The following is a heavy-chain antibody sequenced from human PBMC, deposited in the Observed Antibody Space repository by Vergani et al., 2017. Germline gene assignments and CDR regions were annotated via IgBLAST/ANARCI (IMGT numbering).Heavy chain of an antibody. D-gene: IGHD2-8*01. V-gene: IGHV3-74*03. CDR2: ISPDGRTT. CDR1: GFSFRTFS. CDR3: ARGLWDCTHIRCSPPSY. Sequence: EVQLVESGGGLIHPGGSRRLSCAASGFSFRTFSMFWVRQPPGKGLAWVSKISPDGRTTEYADSVRGRFTITRDNAKKSVYLQMNSLRAEDTAMYFCARGLWDCTHIRCSPPSYWGQGTQVTVSS. J-gene: IGHJ4*02.